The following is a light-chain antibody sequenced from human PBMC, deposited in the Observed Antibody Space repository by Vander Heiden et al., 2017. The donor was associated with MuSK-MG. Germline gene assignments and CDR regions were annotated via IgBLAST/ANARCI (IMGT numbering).Light chain of an antibody. CDR1: QSVLYSSNNKNY. CDR2: WAS. V-gene: IGKV4-1*01. J-gene: IGKJ2*01. Sequence: DIVMTQSPDSLAVSLGERATINCKSSQSVLYSSNNKNYLAWYQQKPGQPPKLLIYWASTRESGVPDRFSGSGSGTDFTLTISSLQAEDVAVYYCQQYDDGPLYTFGQGTKLEIK. CDR3: QQYDDGPLYT.